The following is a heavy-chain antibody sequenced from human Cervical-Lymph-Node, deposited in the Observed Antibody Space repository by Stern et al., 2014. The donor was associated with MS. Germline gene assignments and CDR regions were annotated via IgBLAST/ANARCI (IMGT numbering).Heavy chain of an antibody. CDR1: GGSVSSCRYY. D-gene: IGHD3-22*01. Sequence: QVQLQESGPGLVKPSETLSLTCTVSGGSVSSCRYYWSWIRPPPGKGLEWIGYLYYSGSTNSNPSLKSRVTITVDTSKNQCSLKLSSVTAADKAVYYCASDSSGYYLSFDYWGQGTLVTVSS. CDR3: ASDSSGYYLSFDY. CDR2: LYYSGST. J-gene: IGHJ4*02. V-gene: IGHV4-61*01.